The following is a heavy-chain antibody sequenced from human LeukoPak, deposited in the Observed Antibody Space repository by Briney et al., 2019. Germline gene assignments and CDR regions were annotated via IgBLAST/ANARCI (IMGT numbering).Heavy chain of an antibody. J-gene: IGHJ6*03. V-gene: IGHV4-4*07. CDR2: VYTSGIT. Sequence: SETVSLTCTFSGGFLNSYYRSWIRQPAAKGLEWIGRVYTSGITNYNPSLKSRITMSVDTTKNQFSLKLTSVTAGDTAVYYCARHNGFDRGYYYYMDVWGKGTTVTVSS. CDR1: GGFLNSYY. CDR3: ARHNGFDRGYYYYMDV. D-gene: IGHD3-9*01.